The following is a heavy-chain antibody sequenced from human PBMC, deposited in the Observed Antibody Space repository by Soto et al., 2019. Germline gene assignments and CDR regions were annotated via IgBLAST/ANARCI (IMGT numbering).Heavy chain of an antibody. CDR1: GFTFSDYY. CDR2: ISSSGSTI. CDR3: ASGGWGYCSSTSCYDMDV. D-gene: IGHD2-2*01. J-gene: IGHJ6*03. Sequence: QVQLVESGGGLVKPGGSLRLSCAASGFTFSDYYMSWIRQAPGKGLEWVSYISSSGSTIYYADSVKGRFTISRDNAKNSLDLQMNCLRAEATAVDYCASGGWGYCSSTSCYDMDVWGKGTPVTVSS. V-gene: IGHV3-11*01.